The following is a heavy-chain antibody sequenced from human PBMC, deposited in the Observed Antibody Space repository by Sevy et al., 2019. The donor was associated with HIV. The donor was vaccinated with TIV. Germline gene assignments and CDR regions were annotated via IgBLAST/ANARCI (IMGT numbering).Heavy chain of an antibody. Sequence: GESLKISCAASGVTFSNAWMSWVRQAPGKGLEWGGRITSKANDEQTDYSAAEKGRFTISRDDSKNTLFLQMNSMKTEDTAIYYCNTDFRGYSAYESLGYWGQGTLVTVSS. V-gene: IGHV3-15*01. CDR2: ITSKANDEQT. J-gene: IGHJ4*02. D-gene: IGHD5-12*01. CDR3: NTDFRGYSAYESLGY. CDR1: GVTFSNAW.